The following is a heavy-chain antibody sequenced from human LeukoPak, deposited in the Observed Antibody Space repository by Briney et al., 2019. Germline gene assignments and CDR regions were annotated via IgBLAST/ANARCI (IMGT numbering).Heavy chain of an antibody. D-gene: IGHD6-13*01. J-gene: IGHJ4*02. Sequence: GGSLRLSCAASGFTFSSYVMHWVRQAPGKGLEWVAVVSYEGKSQYYADSVRGRFTISRDNSKNTLYLQMNSLRGEDAAVYYCAKEGTAQISTWYDYWGQGTLVTVSS. CDR2: VSYEGKSQ. CDR3: AKEGTAQISTWYDY. V-gene: IGHV3-30*18. CDR1: GFTFSSYV.